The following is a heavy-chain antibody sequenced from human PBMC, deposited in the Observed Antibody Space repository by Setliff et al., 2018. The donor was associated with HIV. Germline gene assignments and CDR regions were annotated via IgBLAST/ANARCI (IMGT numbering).Heavy chain of an antibody. CDR3: ARATSPRPMVRGGWFDP. V-gene: IGHV4-39*02. CDR1: GVPTISSTSSYS. D-gene: IGHD3-10*01. CDR2: ISHSGIT. Sequence: SETLSLTCIASGVPTISSTSSYSWGWLRQPPGKGLEWLGYISHSGITYYNPSLKSRVTISVDTSKNHFSLRLTSVTAADTAVYYCARATSPRPMVRGGWFDPWGQGTLVTVSS. J-gene: IGHJ5*02.